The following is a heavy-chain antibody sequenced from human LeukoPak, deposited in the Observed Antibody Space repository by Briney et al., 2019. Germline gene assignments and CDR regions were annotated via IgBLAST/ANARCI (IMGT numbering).Heavy chain of an antibody. Sequence: ASAKVSCKASGFTFTANYIHWVRQAPGQGLEWMGWISPNGGGTNYAQKFQGWVTMTRDTSISTLYMELSRLKSDDTAVYYCARGFGSSWFDYWGQGTLVTVSS. CDR2: ISPNGGGT. CDR1: GFTFTANY. V-gene: IGHV1-2*04. J-gene: IGHJ4*02. CDR3: ARGFGSSWFDY. D-gene: IGHD6-13*01.